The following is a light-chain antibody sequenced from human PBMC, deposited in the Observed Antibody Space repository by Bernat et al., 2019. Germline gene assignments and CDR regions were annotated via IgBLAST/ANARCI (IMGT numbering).Light chain of an antibody. CDR2: EVS. CDR1: SSDVGSYNR. CDR3: SSYTSSNTYV. J-gene: IGLJ1*01. Sequence: QSALTQPPSVSGSPGQSVTISCTGTSSDVGSYNRVSWYQQPPGTAPKLMIYEVSNRPSGVPDRFSGSKSGNTASLTISGPQAEDEADYYCSSYTSSNTYVFGTGTKVTVL. V-gene: IGLV2-18*02.